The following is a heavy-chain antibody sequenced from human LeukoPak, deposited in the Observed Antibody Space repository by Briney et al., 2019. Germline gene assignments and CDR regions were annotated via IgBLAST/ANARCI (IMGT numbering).Heavy chain of an antibody. J-gene: IGHJ3*02. CDR2: VYSSGSN. CDR1: GGSISIYY. CDR3: ARKGISAVAGAFDI. V-gene: IGHV4-4*07. D-gene: IGHD6-19*01. Sequence: SETLSLTCTVSGGSISIYYWSWIRQPAGKGLEWIGRVYSSGSNNYNPSLKSRVTLSVDTSKNQFSLTLASVTAADTAVYYCARKGISAVAGAFDIWGQGTMVTVSS.